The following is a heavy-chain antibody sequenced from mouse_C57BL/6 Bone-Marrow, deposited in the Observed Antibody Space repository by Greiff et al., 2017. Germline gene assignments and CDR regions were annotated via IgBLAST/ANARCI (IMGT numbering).Heavy chain of an antibody. V-gene: IGHV1-5*01. Sequence: VQLQQSGTVLARPGASVKMSCKTSGYTFTSYWMHWVKQRPGQGLEWIGAIYPGNSDTSYNQKFKGKAKLTAVTSANTAYMELSSLTNADSAVYYCTRSAYYGRDYWGQGTTLTVSS. D-gene: IGHD1-1*01. J-gene: IGHJ2*01. CDR3: TRSAYYGRDY. CDR1: GYTFTSYW. CDR2: IYPGNSDT.